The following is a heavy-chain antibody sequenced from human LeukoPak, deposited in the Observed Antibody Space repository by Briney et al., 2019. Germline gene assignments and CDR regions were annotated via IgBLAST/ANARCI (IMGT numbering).Heavy chain of an antibody. CDR2: ISGSGDST. J-gene: IGHJ6*03. V-gene: IGHV3-23*01. CDR3: AKAAIAAAVTPYYYMDV. Sequence: GGSLRLSCAASGFTFSNYAMSWVRQAPGKGLEWASAISGSGDSTYYADSVKGRFTISRDNSKNTLYLQMNSLRADDTAVYFCAKAAIAAAVTPYYYMDVWVKGTTVTVSS. CDR1: GFTFSNYA. D-gene: IGHD6-13*01.